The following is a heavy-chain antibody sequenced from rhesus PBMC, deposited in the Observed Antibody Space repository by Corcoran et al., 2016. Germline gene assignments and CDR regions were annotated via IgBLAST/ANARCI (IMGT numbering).Heavy chain of an antibody. CDR1: GGSISSSNW. V-gene: IGHV4-65*01. J-gene: IGHJ3*01. CDR2: ISGSSGST. Sequence: QVQLQESGPGLVKPSETLSLTCAVSGGSISSSNWWSWIRKPPGKGLEWIGYISGSSGSTYYNPSLKSRVTIYTDTSKNQFSLKLSSVTAADTAVYYCARDIPRIAAGRSAFDFWGQGLRVTVSS. D-gene: IGHD6-13*01. CDR3: ARDIPRIAAGRSAFDF.